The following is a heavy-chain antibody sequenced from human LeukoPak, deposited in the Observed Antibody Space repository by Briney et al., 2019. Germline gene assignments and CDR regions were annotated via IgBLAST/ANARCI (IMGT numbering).Heavy chain of an antibody. CDR3: ARDNSVRDEAWWFNP. CDR2: ISPSGGSA. D-gene: IGHD5-24*01. V-gene: IGHV1-46*01. J-gene: IGHJ5*02. Sequence: GASVKVSCKAFGYTFTSNYMHWVRQAPGQGPEWMGVISPSGGSATYAQKFQGRATLTRDMSTSTDYLELSSLRSEDTAVYYCARDNSVRDEAWWFNPWGQGTLVTVSS. CDR1: GYTFTSNY.